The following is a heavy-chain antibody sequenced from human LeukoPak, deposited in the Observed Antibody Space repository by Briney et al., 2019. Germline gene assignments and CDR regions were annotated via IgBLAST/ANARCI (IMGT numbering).Heavy chain of an antibody. V-gene: IGHV1-2*06. CDR2: INPSTGGT. J-gene: IGHJ4*02. Sequence: ASVKVSCKTSGYTFIDYYVYWIRQAPGQGLEWMGRINPSTGGTDFAQKFQGKVSMTRDTSISTAYMELSRLGSDDTAVYYCATLGEDKTDTPFDYWGQGTLVTVSS. CDR3: ATLGEDKTDTPFDY. CDR1: GYTFIDYY. D-gene: IGHD3-16*01.